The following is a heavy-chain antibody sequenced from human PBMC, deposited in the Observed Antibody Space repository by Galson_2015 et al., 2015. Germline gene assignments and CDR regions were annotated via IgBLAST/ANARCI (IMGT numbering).Heavy chain of an antibody. CDR2: ISKSGRDT. D-gene: IGHD1-26*01. CDR1: GFTFSGYA. Sequence: SLRLSCAASGFTFSGYAMSWVRQAPGKGLEWVSAISKSGRDTYYADSVKGRFTISRDNSKNTLYLQMNSLRAEDTAVYYCAKGREWELPLDYWGQGALVTVSP. V-gene: IGHV3-23*01. CDR3: AKGREWELPLDY. J-gene: IGHJ4*02.